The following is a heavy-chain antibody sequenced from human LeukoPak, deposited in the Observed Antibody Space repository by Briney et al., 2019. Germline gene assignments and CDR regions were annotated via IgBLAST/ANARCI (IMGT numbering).Heavy chain of an antibody. J-gene: IGHJ4*02. V-gene: IGHV3-30-3*01. D-gene: IGHD2-2*01. CDR3: ASGGRDLVVVPGVMLDY. CDR2: ISDDGNNK. CDR1: GFTFSNYA. Sequence: PGGSLRLSCAASGFTFSNYAMHWVRQAPGKGLEWVAVISDDGNNKHYADSVKGQFTISRDNSKNTLYLQMNSLRTEDTAVYYCASGGRDLVVVPGVMLDYWGQGTLVTVSS.